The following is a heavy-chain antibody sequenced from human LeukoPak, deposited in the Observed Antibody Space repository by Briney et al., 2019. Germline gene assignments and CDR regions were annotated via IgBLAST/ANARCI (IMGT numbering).Heavy chain of an antibody. CDR3: ARALGYCSGGSCFARGNWFDP. V-gene: IGHV1-18*04. D-gene: IGHD2-15*01. CDR2: ISAYNGNT. J-gene: IGHJ5*02. Sequence: ASVKVSCKASGYTFTNYYIHWVRQAPGQGLEWMGWISAYNGNTNYAQKLQGRVTVTTDTSTSTAYMELRSLRSDDTAVYYCARALGYCSGGSCFARGNWFDPWGQGTLVTVSS. CDR1: GYTFTNYY.